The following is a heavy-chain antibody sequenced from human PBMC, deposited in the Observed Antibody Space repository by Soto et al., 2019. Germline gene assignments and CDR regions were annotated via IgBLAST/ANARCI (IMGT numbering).Heavy chain of an antibody. V-gene: IGHV1-3*05. CDR3: ARGLNSYYYNAYLDY. CDR1: GYTFISYA. CDR2: INAGNGNT. Sequence: QVQLVQSGAEEKKPGASVKVSCKASGYTFISYAMHWVRQAPGQRLEWMGWINAGNGNTKYSQKFQGRVTITRDTTASTAHMELSSLRSEDTAVYYCARGLNSYYYNAYLDYWGQGTLVTVSS. J-gene: IGHJ4*02. D-gene: IGHD3-22*01.